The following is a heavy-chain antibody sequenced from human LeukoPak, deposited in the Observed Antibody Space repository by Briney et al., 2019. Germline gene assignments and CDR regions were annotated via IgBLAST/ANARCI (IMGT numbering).Heavy chain of an antibody. V-gene: IGHV4-59*08. Sequence: PSETLSLTCAVYGGSFSGYYWSWIRQPPGKGLEWIGYIYYSGSTNYNPPLKSRVTISVDTSKNQFSLKLSSVTAADTAVYYCARRNPGYCTNGVCLNGGSDYWGQGTLVTVSS. J-gene: IGHJ4*02. D-gene: IGHD2-8*01. CDR2: IYYSGST. CDR1: GGSFSGYY. CDR3: ARRNPGYCTNGVCLNGGSDY.